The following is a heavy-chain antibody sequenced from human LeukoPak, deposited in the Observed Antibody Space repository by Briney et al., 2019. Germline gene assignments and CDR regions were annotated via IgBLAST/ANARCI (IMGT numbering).Heavy chain of an antibody. CDR3: TRYFGGTEDRFDY. CDR1: GFTFSGSA. V-gene: IGHV3-73*01. J-gene: IGHJ4*02. D-gene: IGHD3-16*01. Sequence: PGGSLRLSCAASGFTFSGSAMPWVRQASGKGLEWVGRIRSKANSYATAYAASVKGRFTISRDDSKNTAYLQMNSLKTEDTAVYYCTRYFGGTEDRFDYWGQGTLVTVSS. CDR2: IRSKANSYAT.